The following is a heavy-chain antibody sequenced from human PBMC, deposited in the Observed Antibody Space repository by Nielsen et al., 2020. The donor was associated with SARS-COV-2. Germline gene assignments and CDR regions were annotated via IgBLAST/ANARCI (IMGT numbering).Heavy chain of an antibody. CDR1: GFTLSSQW. J-gene: IGHJ3*01. CDR3: ARDWGRAFDV. Sequence: GGSLRLSCAASGFTLSSQWMGWVRQAPGKGLEWVADTKQDGSEKVYVDSVKGRFTISRDNAKNSLYLQMNSLRAEDTAIYYCARDWGRAFDVWSQGTMVTVSS. V-gene: IGHV3-7*01. D-gene: IGHD3-16*01. CDR2: TKQDGSEK.